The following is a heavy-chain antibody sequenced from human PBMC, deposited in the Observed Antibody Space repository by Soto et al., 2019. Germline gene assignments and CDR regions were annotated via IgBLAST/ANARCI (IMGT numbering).Heavy chain of an antibody. CDR3: ARGGVDVVATSAFDY. J-gene: IGHJ4*02. Sequence: QVQLVQSGAEVKKPGSSVKVSCKASGGTFNNYAISWVRQAPGQGLEWMGGIIPIIGTADYAHKFQGRLAISADESTGTTFMELSSLRSEDPALYYCARGGVDVVATSAFDYWGQGTLVTVSS. V-gene: IGHV1-69*01. CDR1: GGTFNNYA. CDR2: IIPIIGTA. D-gene: IGHD5-12*01.